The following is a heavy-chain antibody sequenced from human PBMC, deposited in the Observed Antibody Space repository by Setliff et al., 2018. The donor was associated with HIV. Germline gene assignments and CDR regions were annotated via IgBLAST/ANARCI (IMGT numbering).Heavy chain of an antibody. CDR2: INNDTTTT. Sequence: GGSLRLSCAASGFTFSRYWMHWVRQAPGQGLVWVSGINNDTTTTEYVASVRGRFIISRDDSKNSLFLQMNSLKTEDTAVYYCTRGLCSGGICYSGGSWGQGTLVTVSS. D-gene: IGHD2-15*01. V-gene: IGHV3-72*01. CDR1: GFTFSRYW. J-gene: IGHJ5*02. CDR3: TRGLCSGGICYSGGS.